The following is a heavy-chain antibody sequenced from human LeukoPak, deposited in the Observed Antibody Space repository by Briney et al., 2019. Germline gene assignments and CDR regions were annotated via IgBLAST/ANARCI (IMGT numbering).Heavy chain of an antibody. Sequence: PSETLSLTCTVSGGSISSGSYYWSWIRQPAGKGLEWIGRIYTSGSTNYNPSLKSRVTISVDTSKNQFSLKLSSVTAADTAVYYCARIYSRYYYYMDVWGKGTTVTVSS. V-gene: IGHV4-61*02. D-gene: IGHD2-21*01. CDR3: ARIYSRYYYYMDV. CDR2: IYTSGST. CDR1: GGSISSGSYY. J-gene: IGHJ6*03.